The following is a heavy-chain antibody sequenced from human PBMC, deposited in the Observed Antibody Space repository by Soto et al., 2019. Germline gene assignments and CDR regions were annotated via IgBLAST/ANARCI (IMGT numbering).Heavy chain of an antibody. D-gene: IGHD2-15*01. J-gene: IGHJ6*02. CDR1: GGSISSGDYY. CDR2: IYYSGST. CDR3: AREGVVVVAAASYYYYYGMGV. Sequence: SETLSLTCTVSGGSISSGDYYWSWIRQPPGKGLEWIGYIYYSGSTYYNPSLKSRVTISVDTSKNQFSLKLSSVTAADTAVYYCAREGVVVVAAASYYYYYGMGVWGQGTTVTVSS. V-gene: IGHV4-30-4*01.